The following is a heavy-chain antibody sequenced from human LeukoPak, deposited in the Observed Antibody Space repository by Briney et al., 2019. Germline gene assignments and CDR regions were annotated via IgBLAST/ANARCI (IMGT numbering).Heavy chain of an antibody. D-gene: IGHD2-15*01. J-gene: IGHJ6*03. CDR2: IYSGGST. CDR1: GFTVSSNY. CDR3: AKVLRYCSGGNCYSGGLGYMDV. Sequence: GSLRLSCAASGFTVSSNYMSWVRQAPWKGLEWVSVIYSGGSTYYADSVKGRFTISRDNAKNSLFLQMNSLRAEDTAVYYCAKVLRYCSGGNCYSGGLGYMDVWGKGTTVTISS. V-gene: IGHV3-53*01.